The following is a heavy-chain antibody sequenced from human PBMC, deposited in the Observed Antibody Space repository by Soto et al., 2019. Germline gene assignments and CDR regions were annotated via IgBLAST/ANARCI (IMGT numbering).Heavy chain of an antibody. CDR3: ASSYGSGYRAFDY. Sequence: QVQLVQSGAEVKRPGSSVKVSCKASGDTFNFYSINWVRQAPGLGLEWMGRVKPIVSMSNYAQKFQGRVTITADKSTSTAYMERSSLRSEDTAIYYCASSYGSGYRAFDYWGQGALVTVSS. V-gene: IGHV1-69*02. CDR1: GDTFNFYS. D-gene: IGHD3-10*01. J-gene: IGHJ4*02. CDR2: VKPIVSMS.